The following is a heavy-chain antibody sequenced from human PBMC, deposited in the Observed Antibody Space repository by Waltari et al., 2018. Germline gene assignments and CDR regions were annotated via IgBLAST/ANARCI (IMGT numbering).Heavy chain of an antibody. CDR3: ATEGAGWLQFLDY. CDR2: IIPIFDTA. V-gene: IGHV1-69*08. Sequence: QVQLVQSGAEVKKPGSSVKLSCKASGGTFSSSAIRWVRQAPGQGLEWMGRIIPIFDTANYAQKFQGRVTITADKSTSTAYMELSSLRSEDTAVYYCATEGAGWLQFLDYWGQGTLVTVSS. D-gene: IGHD5-12*01. CDR1: GGTFSSSA. J-gene: IGHJ4*02.